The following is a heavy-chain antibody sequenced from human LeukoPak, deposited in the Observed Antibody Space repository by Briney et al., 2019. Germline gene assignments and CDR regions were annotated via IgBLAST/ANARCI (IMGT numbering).Heavy chain of an antibody. V-gene: IGHV3-23*01. J-gene: IGHJ1*01. D-gene: IGHD1-26*01. Sequence: PGGSLRLSCAASGFTFSNYAMSWVRQAPGKGLEWVSVISGSGGSTYYADSVEGRFTVSRDNSKNTLYLQMNSLRAEDTAVYYCAKDPGDPGARATLYQGDAEYFQHWGQGTLVTVSS. CDR3: AKDPGDPGARATLYQGDAEYFQH. CDR1: GFTFSNYA. CDR2: ISGSGGST.